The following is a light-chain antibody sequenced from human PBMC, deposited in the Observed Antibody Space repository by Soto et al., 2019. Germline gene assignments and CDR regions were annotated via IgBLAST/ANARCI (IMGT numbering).Light chain of an antibody. CDR2: EVS. J-gene: IGLJ2*01. Sequence: QSALTQPASVSGSPGQSITISCTGTSSDIGAYKYVSWYQQYPGKAPKLMIYEVSNRPSGVSNRFSGSKSGNTASLTISGLQAEDEADYYCSSYTSSSTVVFGGGTKLTVL. CDR3: SSYTSSSTVV. CDR1: SSDIGAYKY. V-gene: IGLV2-14*01.